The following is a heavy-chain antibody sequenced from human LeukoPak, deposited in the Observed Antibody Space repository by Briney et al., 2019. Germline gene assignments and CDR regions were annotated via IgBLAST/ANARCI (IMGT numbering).Heavy chain of an antibody. V-gene: IGHV3-9*01. D-gene: IGHD4-17*01. CDR2: ISWNSGSI. Sequence: GGSLRLSCAASGFTFDDYAMHWVRQAPGKGLEWVSGISWNSGSIGYADSVKGRFTISRDNSKNTLYLQMNSLRAEDTAVYYCARGLTTVTNFDYWGQGTLVTVSS. CDR3: ARGLTTVTNFDY. CDR1: GFTFDDYA. J-gene: IGHJ4*02.